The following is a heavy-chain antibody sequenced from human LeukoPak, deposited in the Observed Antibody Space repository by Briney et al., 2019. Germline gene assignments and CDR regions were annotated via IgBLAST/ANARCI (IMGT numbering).Heavy chain of an antibody. D-gene: IGHD2/OR15-2a*01. CDR2: IRHDGSNK. CDR1: GFTFSSYG. V-gene: IGHV3-30*02. CDR3: ARRYLLYRDAFDI. Sequence: GGSLRLSCAASGFTFSSYGMHWVRQAPGKGLEWVAFIRHDGSNKYYADSVKGRFTISRDNSKNTLYLQMNSLRSEDTAVYYCARRYLLYRDAFDIWGQGTMVTVPS. J-gene: IGHJ3*02.